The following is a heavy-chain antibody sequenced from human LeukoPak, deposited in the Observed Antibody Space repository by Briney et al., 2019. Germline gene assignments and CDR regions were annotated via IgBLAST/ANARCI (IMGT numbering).Heavy chain of an antibody. CDR2: ISSNGGST. Sequence: PGGSLRLSCAASGFTFITYAMSWVRQAPGKGLDYVSGISSNGGSTDYADSVKGRFTISRDNSKNTLYLQMSSLRAEDTAVYFCVKGRYYYDSSADAFDIWGQGTMVTVSS. J-gene: IGHJ3*02. D-gene: IGHD3-22*01. CDR1: GFTFITYA. CDR3: VKGRYYYDSSADAFDI. V-gene: IGHV3-64D*06.